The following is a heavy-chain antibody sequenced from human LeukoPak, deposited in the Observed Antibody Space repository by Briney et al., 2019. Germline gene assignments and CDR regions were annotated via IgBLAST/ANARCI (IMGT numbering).Heavy chain of an antibody. D-gene: IGHD2-2*02. Sequence: ASVKVSCKASGGTVSRYPISWVRQAPGQGLEWMGGIIPIFGTANYAQKFQGRVTITADESTSTAYMELSSLRSEDTAVYYCARDRPGRYCSTISCYSASPFDPWGQGTLVTVSS. V-gene: IGHV1-69*13. CDR1: GGTVSRYP. CDR2: IIPIFGTA. J-gene: IGHJ5*02. CDR3: ARDRPGRYCSTISCYSASPFDP.